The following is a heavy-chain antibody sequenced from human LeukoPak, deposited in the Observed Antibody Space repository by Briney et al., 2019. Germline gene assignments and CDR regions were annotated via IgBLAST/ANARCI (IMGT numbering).Heavy chain of an antibody. D-gene: IGHD3-10*01. J-gene: IGHJ4*02. V-gene: IGHV3-23*01. CDR2: ISERGGST. CDR1: GITLSNYG. CDR3: AKRGIVIRAVIIIGFHKEAYYFDY. Sequence: GGSLRLSCVVSGITLSNYGMSWVRQAPGKGLEWVSGISERGGSTNYADSVKGRFIITRDTSKNTVYLQMNSLRVEDTAVYFCAKRGIVIRAVIIIGFHKEAYYFDYWGQGILVTVSS.